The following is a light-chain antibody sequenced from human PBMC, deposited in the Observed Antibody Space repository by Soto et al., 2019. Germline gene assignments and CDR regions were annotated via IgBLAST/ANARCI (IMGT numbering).Light chain of an antibody. Sequence: EIVLTQSPGTLSLSPGERATLSCRATQSVSSNYLAWYQQKPGQAPRHLIYGASSRATGIPDRFSGSGSGTDVTLTISRLEPEDFAVYYCQQYGSSPRTFGQGTKVEIK. CDR1: QSVSSNY. J-gene: IGKJ1*01. V-gene: IGKV3-20*01. CDR2: GAS. CDR3: QQYGSSPRT.